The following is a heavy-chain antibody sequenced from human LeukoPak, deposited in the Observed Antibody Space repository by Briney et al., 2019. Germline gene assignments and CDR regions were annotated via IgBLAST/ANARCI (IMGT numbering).Heavy chain of an antibody. CDR2: FDPEDGET. V-gene: IGHV1-24*01. CDR1: GYTLSQLA. J-gene: IGHJ6*02. D-gene: IGHD6-13*01. Sequence: ASVKVSCKVSGYTLSQLAIHWVRQAPGKGLEWMGGFDPEDGETIYTQHFQGRVTMTEDTSTNTAYMELSRLRSDDTAVYYCARDLVSYSSSWYYYYGMDVWGQGTTVTVSS. CDR3: ARDLVSYSSSWYYYYGMDV.